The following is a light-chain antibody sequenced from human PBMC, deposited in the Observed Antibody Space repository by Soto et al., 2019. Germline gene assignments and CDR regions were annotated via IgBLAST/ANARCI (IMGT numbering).Light chain of an antibody. J-gene: IGKJ2*01. CDR2: KVS. CDR3: MQATLWPPGPHRAYT. Sequence: DVVMTQSPLSLPVTRGQPASISGRSSQSLVYSDGNTYLNWFQQRTGHSPRRLIYKVSNRDSGVPDRFCGIGSVTDFKLNIIRVEAEDVGVYYCMQATLWPPGPHRAYTFGQGTKLEIK. V-gene: IGKV2-30*01. CDR1: QSLVYSDGNTY.